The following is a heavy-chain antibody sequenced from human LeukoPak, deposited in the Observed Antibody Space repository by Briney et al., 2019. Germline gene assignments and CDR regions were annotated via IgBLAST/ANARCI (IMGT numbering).Heavy chain of an antibody. CDR3: AMHFAHSSSSYFDY. CDR1: RGSMTVDS. CDR2: VYYSEST. Sequence: SETLSLTCTLSRGSMTVDSSSSIRQPPGEGLEWIGFVYYSESTNYNPSLKSRVTISVDTSKNQFSLKVNSVTAADTALYYCAMHFAHSSSSYFDYWGQGSLVTVSS. D-gene: IGHD6-6*01. V-gene: IGHV4-59*08. J-gene: IGHJ4*02.